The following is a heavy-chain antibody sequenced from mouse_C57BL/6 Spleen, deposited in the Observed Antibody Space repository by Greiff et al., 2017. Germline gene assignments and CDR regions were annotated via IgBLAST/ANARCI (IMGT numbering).Heavy chain of an antibody. J-gene: IGHJ1*03. Sequence: VQLQQSGAELVRPGASVKLSCTASGFNIKDDYMHWVKQRPEQGLEWIGWIDPENGDTEYASKFQGKATITADTSSNTAYLQVSSLTSEDTAVYYCTTCSYGSRWYFDVWGTGTTVTVSS. CDR3: TTCSYGSRWYFDV. V-gene: IGHV14-4*01. CDR2: IDPENGDT. CDR1: GFNIKDDY. D-gene: IGHD1-1*01.